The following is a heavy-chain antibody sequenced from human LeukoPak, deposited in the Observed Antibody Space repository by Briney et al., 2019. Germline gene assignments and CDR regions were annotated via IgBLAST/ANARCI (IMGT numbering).Heavy chain of an antibody. Sequence: PSETLSLTCTVSGGPISSGGYYWSWIRQHPGKGLEWIGYIYYGGSTYYNPSLKSRVTISVDTSKNQFSLKLSSVTAADTAVYYCARWVGYNGALDYWGQGTLVTVSS. CDR2: IYYGGST. D-gene: IGHD5-24*01. J-gene: IGHJ4*02. CDR3: ARWVGYNGALDY. V-gene: IGHV4-31*03. CDR1: GGPISSGGYY.